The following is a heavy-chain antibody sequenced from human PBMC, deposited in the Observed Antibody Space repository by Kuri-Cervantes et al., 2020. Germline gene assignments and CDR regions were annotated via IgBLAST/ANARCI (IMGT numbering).Heavy chain of an antibody. D-gene: IGHD3-22*01. CDR2: IYYSGST. V-gene: IGHV4-39*01. J-gene: IGHJ1*01. CDR1: GGSISSSSYY. Sequence: ESLKISCTVSGGSISSSSYYWGWIRQPPGKGLEWIGSIYYSGSTYYNPSLKSRVTISVDTSKNQFSLKLSSVTAADTAVYYCARTDDSSGYSYFQHWVQGTLVTVSS. CDR3: ARTDDSSGYSYFQH.